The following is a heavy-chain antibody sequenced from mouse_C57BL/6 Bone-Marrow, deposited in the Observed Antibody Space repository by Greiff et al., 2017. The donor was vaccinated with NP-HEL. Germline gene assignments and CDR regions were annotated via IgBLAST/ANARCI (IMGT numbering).Heavy chain of an antibody. CDR1: GYSITSDY. CDR2: ISYSGST. D-gene: IGHD2-2*01. Sequence: EVQLQQSGPGLAKPSQTLSLTCSVTGYSITSDYWNWIRNFPGNKLEYMGYISYSGSTYYNPSLNSRISITRDTSTNQYYLQLNSVTTEDTATYYWARAPLWLRRNYYAMDYWGQGTSVTVSA. V-gene: IGHV3-8*01. CDR3: ARAPLWLRRNYYAMDY. J-gene: IGHJ4*01.